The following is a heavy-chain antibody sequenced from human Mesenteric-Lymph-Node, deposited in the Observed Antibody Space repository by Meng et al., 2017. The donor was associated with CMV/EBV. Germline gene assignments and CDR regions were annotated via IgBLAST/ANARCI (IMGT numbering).Heavy chain of an antibody. Sequence: SETLSLTCAVYGGSFSGHYWSWVRQSPGKGLEWIGEIDHSGSTNYNPSLKSRVTISVDTSKNQFSLKLSSVTAADTAVYYCARGSRELELGLWGQGTLVTVSS. CDR1: GGSFSGHY. J-gene: IGHJ4*02. V-gene: IGHV4-34*09. CDR3: ARGSRELELGL. D-gene: IGHD1-7*01. CDR2: IDHSGST.